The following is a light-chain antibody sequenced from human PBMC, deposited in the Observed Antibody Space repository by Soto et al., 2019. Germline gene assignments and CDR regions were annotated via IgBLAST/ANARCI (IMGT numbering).Light chain of an antibody. V-gene: IGKV3-20*01. CDR2: DTS. J-gene: IGKJ1*01. CDR3: QQDGSSPGT. CDR1: QSVRDNY. Sequence: EIVLTQSPGTVSLSPGERATLSCRASQSVRDNYLAWYQQKPGQAPSLLIFDTSRRATGIPDRFTGSGSGKGFGLTISRVEPQDIGMYFFQQDGSSPGTFGQGNKVEI.